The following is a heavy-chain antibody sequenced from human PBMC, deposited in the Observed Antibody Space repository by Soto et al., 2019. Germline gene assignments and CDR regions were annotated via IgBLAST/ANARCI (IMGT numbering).Heavy chain of an antibody. Sequence: QVQLQESGPGLVKPSETLSLTCTVSGGSVSSGSYYWSWIRQPPGKGLGWIGYIYYSGSTNYNPSLKSRVTISVDTSKNQFSLKLSSVTAADTAVYYCARGEIVGALDGWFDPWGQGTLVTVSS. CDR3: ARGEIVGALDGWFDP. CDR1: GGSVSSGSYY. J-gene: IGHJ5*02. V-gene: IGHV4-61*01. D-gene: IGHD1-26*01. CDR2: IYYSGST.